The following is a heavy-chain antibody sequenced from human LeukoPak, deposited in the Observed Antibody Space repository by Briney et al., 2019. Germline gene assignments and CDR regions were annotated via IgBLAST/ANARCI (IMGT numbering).Heavy chain of an antibody. CDR2: IKKDGSEK. CDR3: ARGSGSRFDY. D-gene: IGHD1-26*01. V-gene: IGHV3-7*01. CDR1: GFTFSTYW. J-gene: IGHJ4*02. Sequence: GGPLRLSCAASGFTFSTYWMSWVRQAPRKGLEWVANIKKDGSEKYYVDSVNGRFTISRDNAKNSLSLQMNSLRTEDTAVYYCARGSGSRFDYWGQGTLVTVSS.